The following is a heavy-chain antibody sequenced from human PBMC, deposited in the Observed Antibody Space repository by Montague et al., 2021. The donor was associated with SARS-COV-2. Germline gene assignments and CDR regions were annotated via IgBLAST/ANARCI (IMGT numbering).Heavy chain of an antibody. CDR3: AREVGRGYSGYEGEY. CDR1: GGSFSGYY. V-gene: IGHV4-34*01. CDR2: INHSGST. Sequence: SESLSLTCAVYGGSFSGYYWSWIRQPPGKGLEWIGEINHSGSTNYNPSLKRRVTISVDTSKNQFSLKLSSVTAADTAVYYCAREVGRGYSGYEGEYWGQGTLVTVSS. J-gene: IGHJ4*02. D-gene: IGHD5-12*01.